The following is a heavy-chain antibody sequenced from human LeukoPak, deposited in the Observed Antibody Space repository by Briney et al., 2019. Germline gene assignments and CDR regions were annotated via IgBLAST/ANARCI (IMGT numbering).Heavy chain of an antibody. CDR1: GGSISSGYY. D-gene: IGHD6-13*01. CDR2: IYHSGST. Sequence: SETLSLTCTVSGGSISSGYYWGWIRQPPGKGLEWIGSIYHSGSTYYNPSLKSRVTISVDTSKNQFSLKLSSVTAADTAVYYCASQEGIAAAGAFDYWGQGTLVTVSS. V-gene: IGHV4-38-2*02. CDR3: ASQEGIAAAGAFDY. J-gene: IGHJ4*02.